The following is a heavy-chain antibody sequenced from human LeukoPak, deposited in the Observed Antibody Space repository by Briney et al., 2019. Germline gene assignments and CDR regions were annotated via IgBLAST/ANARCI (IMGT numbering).Heavy chain of an antibody. V-gene: IGHV4-61*02. CDR2: IYTSGST. D-gene: IGHD3/OR15-3a*01. Sequence: PSDPLSLTCTVSGGSISSGSYYGRWSRQPAGRGREWIGRIYTSGSTNYHPSLKSRVTISVDTSKNQFSLKLSSVAAADTAVYYCARVDGRFRPEGYYFDYWGQGTLVTVSS. J-gene: IGHJ4*02. CDR1: GGSISSGSYY. CDR3: ARVDGRFRPEGYYFDY.